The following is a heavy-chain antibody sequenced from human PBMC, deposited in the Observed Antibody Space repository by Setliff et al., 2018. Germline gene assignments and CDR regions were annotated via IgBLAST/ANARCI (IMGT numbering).Heavy chain of an antibody. CDR1: GGSVGNSYYY. D-gene: IGHD2-15*01. J-gene: IGHJ4*02. CDR2: IYYSGST. V-gene: IGHV4-31*03. CDR3: AKGDGGYPSDS. Sequence: SETLSLTCTVSGGSVGNSYYYWNWIRQHPGKGLEWIGYIYYSGSTYYNPSLKSRVTISIDKSKNQFSLSLTSVTAADTAVYYCAKGDGGYPSDSWGQGILVTISS.